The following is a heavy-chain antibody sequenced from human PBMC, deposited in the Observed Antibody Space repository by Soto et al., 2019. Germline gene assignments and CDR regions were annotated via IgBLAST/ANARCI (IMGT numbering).Heavy chain of an antibody. Sequence: EVQLLESGGGLVQPGGSLRLSCAASGFTFSSYAMSWVRQAPGKGLEWVSAISGSGGSTYYADSVKGRFTISRDNSKNTLYLQMNSLRAEDTAVYYCAKGWVEQWLFGGFFDPWGQGTLVTVSS. CDR1: GFTFSSYA. J-gene: IGHJ5*02. CDR3: AKGWVEQWLFGGFFDP. CDR2: ISGSGGST. D-gene: IGHD6-19*01. V-gene: IGHV3-23*01.